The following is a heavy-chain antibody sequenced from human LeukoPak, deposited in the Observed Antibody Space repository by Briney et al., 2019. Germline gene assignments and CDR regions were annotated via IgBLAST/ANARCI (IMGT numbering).Heavy chain of an antibody. CDR1: GGSISSYY. V-gene: IGHV4-59*01. CDR2: IYYSGST. J-gene: IGHJ4*02. D-gene: IGHD1-26*01. Sequence: SQTLSVTCAVSGGSISSYYWRWIRQPPGKGLEGIGYIYYSGSTNYNPSLKSRVTISVDTSKNQFSLKLSSVTAADTAVYYWARVKVGVTGFDYWGQGTLVTVSS. CDR3: ARVKVGVTGFDY.